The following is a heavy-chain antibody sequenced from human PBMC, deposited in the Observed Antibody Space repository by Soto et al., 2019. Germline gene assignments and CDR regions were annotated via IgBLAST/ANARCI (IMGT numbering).Heavy chain of an antibody. V-gene: IGHV1-18*04. D-gene: IGHD1-1*01. J-gene: IGHJ4*02. CDR3: ARNLASVHDY. CDR2: INPYNGNT. CDR1: GYPFTSYG. Sequence: QVQLVQSGGEVKRPGASVKVSCKASGYPFTSYGISWVRQAPGQGLEWMGWINPYNGNTKYAQKFQGRVTINTDTSTTTAYMELRSLSHDDTAVYYCARNLASVHDYWGQGSLVTVSS.